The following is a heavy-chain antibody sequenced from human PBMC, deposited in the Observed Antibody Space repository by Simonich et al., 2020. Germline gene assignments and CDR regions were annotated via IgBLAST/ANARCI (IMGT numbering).Heavy chain of an antibody. D-gene: IGHD6-13*01. V-gene: IGHV1-2*02. CDR3: ARGASIAAAGTID. CDR1: GYTFTGYY. J-gene: IGHJ4*02. Sequence: QVQLVQSGAEVKKPGASVKVSCKASGYTFTGYYMHWVRQAPGQGLEGMGWINPNSGGKNYAQKFQGRVTMTRDTYISTAYMELSRLRSDDTAVYYCARGASIAAAGTIDWGQGTLVTVSS. CDR2: INPNSGGK.